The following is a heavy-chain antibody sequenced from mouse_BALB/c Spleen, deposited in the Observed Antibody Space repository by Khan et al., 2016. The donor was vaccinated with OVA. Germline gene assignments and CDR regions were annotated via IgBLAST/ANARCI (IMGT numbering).Heavy chain of an antibody. CDR1: GFTFSSFG. D-gene: IGHD2-1*01. Sequence: EVELVESGGALVKPGGSLKLSCAAAGFTFSSFGMSWVRQTPDKRLEWVATISSGGSYPYYPDSVKGRFTISRDNAKNTLYLQMSSLRSEDTARYYCAIQYGHSPMDYWGQGTSVTGSS. J-gene: IGHJ4*01. CDR2: ISSGGSYP. CDR3: AIQYGHSPMDY. V-gene: IGHV5-6*01.